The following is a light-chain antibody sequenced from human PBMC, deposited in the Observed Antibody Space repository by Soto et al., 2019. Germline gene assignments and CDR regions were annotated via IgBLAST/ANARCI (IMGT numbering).Light chain of an antibody. Sequence: AIRMTQSPSSFSASTGDRVTITCRASQSISSHLAWYQVKPGKAPRLLIYTASYSESGVPSRFRGSGSGTDFMLIIRSRQSEDFAVYYCLQHVSYLLTLGGGTKVEIK. J-gene: IGKJ4*01. CDR3: LQHVSYLLT. CDR1: QSISSH. CDR2: TAS. V-gene: IGKV1-8*01.